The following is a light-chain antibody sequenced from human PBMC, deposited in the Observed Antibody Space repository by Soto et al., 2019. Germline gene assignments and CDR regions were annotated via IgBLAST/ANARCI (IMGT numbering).Light chain of an antibody. J-gene: IGLJ2*01. CDR3: SSYTSSSTLV. CDR1: SSDVGGYNY. Sequence: QSALTQPASVSGSPGQSITISCTGSSSDVGGYNYVSWYQQHPGKAPKLMIYEVSNRPSGISNRFSGSKSGNTASLTLSGLQAEDEADYYGSSYTSSSTLVFGGGTELTVL. V-gene: IGLV2-14*01. CDR2: EVS.